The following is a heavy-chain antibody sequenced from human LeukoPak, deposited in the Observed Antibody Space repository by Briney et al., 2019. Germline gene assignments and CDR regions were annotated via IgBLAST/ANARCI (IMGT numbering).Heavy chain of an antibody. J-gene: IGHJ4*02. CDR1: GYTFTSYY. V-gene: IGHV1-46*01. D-gene: IGHD5-18*01. CDR3: ARVLDTAIFY. CDR2: INPSGGST. Sequence: ASVKVSCKASGYTFTSYYMHWVRQAPGQGLEWMGIINPSGGSTSYAQKFQGRVTITADESTSTAYMELSSLRSEDTAVYYCARVLDTAIFYWGQGTLVTVSS.